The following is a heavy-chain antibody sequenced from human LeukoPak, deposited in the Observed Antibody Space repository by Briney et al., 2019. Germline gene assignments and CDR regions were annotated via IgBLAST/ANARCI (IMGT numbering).Heavy chain of an antibody. J-gene: IGHJ4*02. D-gene: IGHD3-10*01. V-gene: IGHV3-11*06. Sequence: GGSLRLSCAASGFTFSDYYMSWIRQAPGKGLEWVSYISSSSSYTNYADSVKGRFTISRDNVKNSLYLQMNSLRAEDTAVYYCARVVYYGSGSPIDYWGQGTLVTVSS. CDR3: ARVVYYGSGSPIDY. CDR2: ISSSSSYT. CDR1: GFTFSDYY.